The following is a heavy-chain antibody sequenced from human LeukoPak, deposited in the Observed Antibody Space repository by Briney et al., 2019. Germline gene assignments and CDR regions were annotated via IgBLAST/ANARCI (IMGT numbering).Heavy chain of an antibody. J-gene: IGHJ4*02. D-gene: IGHD4-17*01. CDR1: GITLSSYA. Sequence: GGSLRLSCTASGITLSSYALNGVRQAPGKGLECDSVSSASGDQTRYADSVKGRFTISRDNSKNTLYLQMNSLRAEDTAVYYCVKGHGDYAGNYFDYWGQGTLVSVSS. CDR3: VKGHGDYAGNYFDY. CDR2: SSASGDQT. V-gene: IGHV3-23*01.